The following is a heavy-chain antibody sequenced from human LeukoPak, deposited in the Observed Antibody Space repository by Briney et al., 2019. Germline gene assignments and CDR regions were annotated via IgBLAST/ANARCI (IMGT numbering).Heavy chain of an antibody. Sequence: GGSLRLSCAASGFIFSSYAMGWVRQAPGKGLEWVSSIRANGANTYYADSVKGRFTISRDNFKDTLYLQMNRLRAEDTAVYHCAQGFRSAGSYGWFDPWGQGTLVSVSS. D-gene: IGHD1-26*01. CDR1: GFIFSSYA. CDR3: AQGFRSAGSYGWFDP. CDR2: IRANGANT. V-gene: IGHV3-23*01. J-gene: IGHJ5*02.